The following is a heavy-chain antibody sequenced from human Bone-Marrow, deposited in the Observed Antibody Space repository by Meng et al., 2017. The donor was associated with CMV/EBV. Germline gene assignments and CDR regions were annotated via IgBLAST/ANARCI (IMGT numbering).Heavy chain of an antibody. CDR1: GFTFSSYG. CDR2: IRYDGSNK. J-gene: IGHJ6*02. Sequence: GESLKISCAASGFTFSSYGMHWVRQAPGKGLEWVAFIRYDGSNKYYADSVKGRFTISRDNSKNTLYLQMNSLRAEDTAVYYCAKDLRRRYDFWSGYYMQGTRNEDYYYYGMDVWGQWNTVTVSS. CDR3: AKDLRRRYDFWSGYYMQGTRNEDYYYYGMDV. V-gene: IGHV3-30*02. D-gene: IGHD3-3*01.